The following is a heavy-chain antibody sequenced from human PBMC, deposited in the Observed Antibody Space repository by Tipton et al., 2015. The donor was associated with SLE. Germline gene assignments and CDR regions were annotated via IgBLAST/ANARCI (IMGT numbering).Heavy chain of an antibody. J-gene: IGHJ5*02. CDR3: ARDLVPGIAAAGT. D-gene: IGHD6-13*01. V-gene: IGHV4-59*01. Sequence: LRLSCTVSGGSISSYYWSWIRQPPGKGLEWIGYIYYSGSTNYNPSLKSRVTISAETSKTQFSRKLSSVTAADTAVYYCARDLVPGIAAAGTWGQGTLVTVSS. CDR2: IYYSGST. CDR1: GGSISSYY.